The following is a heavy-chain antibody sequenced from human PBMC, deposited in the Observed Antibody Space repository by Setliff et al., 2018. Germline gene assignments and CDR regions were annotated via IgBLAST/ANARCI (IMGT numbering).Heavy chain of an antibody. D-gene: IGHD3-10*01. Sequence: SETLSLTCTVSGASISSSSYYWAWIRQPPGRGLELIGSIFYGGSTYYNPSLKSRVTISIDASKNQFSLKLDSVTAADTAVYYCARDVRYYYGSGSYYNDWFDPWGQGTLVTVSS. CDR2: IFYGGST. CDR1: GASISSSSYY. V-gene: IGHV4-39*07. J-gene: IGHJ5*02. CDR3: ARDVRYYYGSGSYYNDWFDP.